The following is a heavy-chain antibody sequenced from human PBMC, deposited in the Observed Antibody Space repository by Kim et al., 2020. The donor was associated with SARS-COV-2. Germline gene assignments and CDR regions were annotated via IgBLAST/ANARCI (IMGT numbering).Heavy chain of an antibody. Sequence: SETLSLTCTVSGGSISSGGYYWSWIRQHPGKGLEWIGYIYYSGSTYYNPSLKSRVTISVDTSKNQFSLKLSSVTAADTAVYYCARGRSAGCSSTSCYTGVGLRWYFDLWGRGTLVTVSS. CDR3: ARGRSAGCSSTSCYTGVGLRWYFDL. J-gene: IGHJ2*01. D-gene: IGHD2-2*02. V-gene: IGHV4-31*03. CDR1: GGSISSGGYY. CDR2: IYYSGST.